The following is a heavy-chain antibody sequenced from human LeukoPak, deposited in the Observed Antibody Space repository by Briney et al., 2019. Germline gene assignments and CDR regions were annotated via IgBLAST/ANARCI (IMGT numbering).Heavy chain of an antibody. CDR3: QGSGWYYCYYGMDV. CDR1: GFTFSSYA. D-gene: IGHD6-19*01. CDR2: ISGSGGST. J-gene: IGHJ6*02. Sequence: PGGSLRLSCAASGFTFSSYAMSWVRQAPGKGLEWVSAISGSGGSTYYADSVKGRFTISRDNSKNTLYLQMNSLRAEDTAVYYCQGSGWYYCYYGMDVWGQGTTVTVSS. V-gene: IGHV3-23*01.